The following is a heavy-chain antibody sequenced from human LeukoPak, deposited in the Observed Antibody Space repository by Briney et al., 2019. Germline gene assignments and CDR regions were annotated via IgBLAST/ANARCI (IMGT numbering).Heavy chain of an antibody. CDR1: GGSISSSSYY. CDR3: ARLRSDDLFDY. V-gene: IGHV4-39*01. CDR2: IYYSGST. J-gene: IGHJ4*02. Sequence: PSETLSLTCTVSGGSISSSSYYWGWIRQPPGKGLEWIGSIYYSGSTYYNPSLKSRVTISVDTSKNQFSLKLSSVTAADTAVYYCARLRSDDLFDYWGQGTLVTVSS.